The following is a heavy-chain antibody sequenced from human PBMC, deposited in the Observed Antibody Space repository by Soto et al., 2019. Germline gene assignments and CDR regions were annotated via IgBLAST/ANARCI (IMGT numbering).Heavy chain of an antibody. Sequence: EVQLVESGGGLVQPGGSLKLSCAASGFTFSGSAMHWVRQASGKGLEWVGRIRSKANSYATAYAASVKGRFTISRDDSKNTAYLQMNSLKTEHTAVYYCTRHLDYSNYVYYYYGMDVWGQGTTVTVSS. D-gene: IGHD4-4*01. J-gene: IGHJ6*02. CDR3: TRHLDYSNYVYYYYGMDV. CDR1: GFTFSGSA. CDR2: IRSKANSYAT. V-gene: IGHV3-73*01.